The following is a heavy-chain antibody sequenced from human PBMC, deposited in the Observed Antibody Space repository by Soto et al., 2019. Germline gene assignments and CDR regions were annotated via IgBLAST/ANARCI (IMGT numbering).Heavy chain of an antibody. J-gene: IGHJ6*02. D-gene: IGHD3-3*01. CDR2: ISGSGGST. V-gene: IGHV3-23*01. CDR3: AKARNDTLERLLTKTYYYYGMDV. CDR1: GFTFSSYA. Sequence: GGSLRLSCAASGFTFSSYAMSWVRQAPGKGLEWVSAISGSGGSTYYADSVKGRFTISRDNSKNTLYLQMNSLRAEDTAVYYCAKARNDTLERLLTKTYYYYGMDVWGQGTTVTVSS.